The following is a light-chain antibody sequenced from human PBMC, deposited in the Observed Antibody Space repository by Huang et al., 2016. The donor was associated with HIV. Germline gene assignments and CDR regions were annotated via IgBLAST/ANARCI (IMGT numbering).Light chain of an antibody. CDR3: QQYSTYSPLT. CDR2: QAS. Sequence: DIQMTQSLSTLSAFVGDRVTITCRASQSISEYLAWYQQKPGAAPKVLIYQASTVETGVPSRFSGSGFGTEFTLTISSLQPDDFATYYCQQYSTYSPLTFGGGTKVENK. V-gene: IGKV1-5*03. CDR1: QSISEY. J-gene: IGKJ4*01.